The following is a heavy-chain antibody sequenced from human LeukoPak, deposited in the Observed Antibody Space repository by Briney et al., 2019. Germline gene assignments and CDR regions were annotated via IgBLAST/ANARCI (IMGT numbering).Heavy chain of an antibody. CDR2: VSYDWGT. D-gene: IGHD5-24*01. CDR1: GGSITGYY. J-gene: IGHJ4*02. CDR3: ARDGLQQFGRHFFDF. V-gene: IGHV4-59*01. Sequence: PSETLSLTCTVSGGSITGYYWSWIRQPPGEGLEWIRHVSYDWGTAYNPSLKSRVTMLLDTSKKQFSLELTSVTAADTAMYFCARDGLQQFGRHFFDFWGQGNLVAVYS.